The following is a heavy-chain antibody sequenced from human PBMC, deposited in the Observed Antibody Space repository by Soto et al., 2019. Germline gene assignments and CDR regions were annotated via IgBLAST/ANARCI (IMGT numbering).Heavy chain of an antibody. CDR1: GGSISSGTYH. D-gene: IGHD3-22*01. Sequence: QVQLQESGPGLVKPSQTLSLTCTVSGGSISSGTYHWTWIRQHPGKGLEWIGYIYYSGSTYYNPSLRGRVTISVDTSKNQSSQRLSSVTAADTAVYYCAREMNYYDTSGDSYFDYWGQGTLVTVSS. CDR2: IYYSGST. CDR3: AREMNYYDTSGDSYFDY. V-gene: IGHV4-31*03. J-gene: IGHJ4*02.